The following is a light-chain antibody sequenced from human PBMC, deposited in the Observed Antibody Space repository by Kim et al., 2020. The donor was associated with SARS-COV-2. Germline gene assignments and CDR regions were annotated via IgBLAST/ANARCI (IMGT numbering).Light chain of an antibody. V-gene: IGKV1-39*01. J-gene: IGKJ1*01. Sequence: SSAGDMVTISCLAIQSISSYLHWYQQKPGKAPKLLIYAASSLHSGVPSRFSGSGSGTDFTLTISSLQPEDFATYYCQQSYSTPQTFGRGTKVDIK. CDR3: QQSYSTPQT. CDR2: AAS. CDR1: QSISSY.